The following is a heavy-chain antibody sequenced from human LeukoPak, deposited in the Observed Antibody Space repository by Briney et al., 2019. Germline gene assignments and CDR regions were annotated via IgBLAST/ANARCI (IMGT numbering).Heavy chain of an antibody. Sequence: SESLSLTCAVYGGSFSGYYWTWIRQPPGKGLEWIGEINHSGSTNYNPSLKSRVTISVDTSKNQFSLKLSSVTAADTAVYYCARGPRPHWYFDLWGRGTLATVSS. V-gene: IGHV4-34*01. CDR2: INHSGST. CDR3: ARGPRPHWYFDL. CDR1: GGSFSGYY. J-gene: IGHJ2*01.